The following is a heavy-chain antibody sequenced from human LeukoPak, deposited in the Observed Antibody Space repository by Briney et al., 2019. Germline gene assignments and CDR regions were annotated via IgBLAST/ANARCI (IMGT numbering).Heavy chain of an antibody. CDR1: GDSVSRINGA. CDR3: ARDLRNTGWYTFDY. Sequence: SQTLSLTCAISGDSVSRINGAWNWIRQSPSRGLEWLGRTYYRSKWYTDYAVSVKGRITINPDTSKNQFSLQLNSVTTEDTAVYYCARDLRNTGWYTFDYWGQGTLVTVSS. D-gene: IGHD6-19*01. V-gene: IGHV6-1*01. CDR2: TYYRSKWYT. J-gene: IGHJ4*02.